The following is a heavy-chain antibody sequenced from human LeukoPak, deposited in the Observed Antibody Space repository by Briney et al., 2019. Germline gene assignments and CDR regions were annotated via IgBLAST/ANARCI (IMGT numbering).Heavy chain of an antibody. V-gene: IGHV3-21*01. CDR1: GFTFSSYS. D-gene: IGHD6-13*01. CDR2: ISSSSSYI. Sequence: GGSLRLSCAASGFTFSSYSMNWVRQAPGKGLEWVSSISSSSSYIYYADSVKGRFTISRDNAKNSLYLQMNSPRAEDTAVYYCAGTFTDGSSWKARLGYYYYMDVWGKGTTVTVS. J-gene: IGHJ6*03. CDR3: AGTFTDGSSWKARLGYYYYMDV.